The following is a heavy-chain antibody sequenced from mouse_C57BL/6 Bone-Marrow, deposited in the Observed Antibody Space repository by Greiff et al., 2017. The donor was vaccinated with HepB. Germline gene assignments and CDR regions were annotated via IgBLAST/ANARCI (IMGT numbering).Heavy chain of an antibody. D-gene: IGHD2-1*01. Sequence: VKLQQSGAELARPGASVKMSCKASGYTFTSYTMHWVKQRPGQGLEWIGYINPSSGYTKYNQKFKDKATLTADKSSSTAYMQLSSLTSEDSAVYYCARCYYGNCFDYWGQGTTLTVSS. V-gene: IGHV1-4*01. CDR1: GYTFTSYT. CDR3: ARCYYGNCFDY. J-gene: IGHJ2*01. CDR2: INPSSGYT.